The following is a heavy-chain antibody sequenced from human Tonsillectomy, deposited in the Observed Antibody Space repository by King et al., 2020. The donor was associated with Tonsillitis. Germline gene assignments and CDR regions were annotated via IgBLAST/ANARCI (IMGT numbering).Heavy chain of an antibody. CDR3: ARERITMIVVVNDAFDI. Sequence: VQLVESGGGLVKPGGSLRLSCAASGFTFSDYYMSWIRQAPGKGLEWVSYISSSGSTIYYADSVKGRFTNSRDNAKNSLYLQMNSLRGEDTAVYYCARERITMIVVVNDAFDIWGQGTMVTVSS. J-gene: IGHJ3*02. CDR2: ISSSGSTI. CDR1: GFTFSDYY. D-gene: IGHD3-22*01. V-gene: IGHV3-11*01.